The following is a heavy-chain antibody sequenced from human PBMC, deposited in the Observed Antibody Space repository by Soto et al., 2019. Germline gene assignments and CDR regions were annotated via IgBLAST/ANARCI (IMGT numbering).Heavy chain of an antibody. CDR3: AKKTRLPYDGSGYDFDY. CDR1: GFTFSSYW. J-gene: IGHJ4*02. D-gene: IGHD3-22*01. Sequence: EVQLVESGGGLVQPGGSLRLSCAASGFTFSSYWMSWVRQAPGKGLEWVANIKQDGSEKYYVDSVKGRFTISRDNAKNSLYLQMNSLRAEDTAVYYCAKKTRLPYDGSGYDFDYWGQGTLVTVSS. V-gene: IGHV3-7*05. CDR2: IKQDGSEK.